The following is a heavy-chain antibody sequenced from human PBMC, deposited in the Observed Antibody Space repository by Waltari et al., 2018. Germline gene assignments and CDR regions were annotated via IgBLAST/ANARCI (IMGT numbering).Heavy chain of an antibody. CDR3: ARANTANDY. V-gene: IGHV3-30*01. Sequence: QVQLVESGGGVVQPGRSLRLSCAASGFTFSSYAMHWVRQAPGKGLEWVAVISYDGSNKYYADSVKGRFTISRDNSKNTLYLQMNSLRAEDTAVYYCARANTANDYWGQGTLVTVSS. CDR2: ISYDGSNK. D-gene: IGHD5-18*01. CDR1: GFTFSSYA. J-gene: IGHJ4*02.